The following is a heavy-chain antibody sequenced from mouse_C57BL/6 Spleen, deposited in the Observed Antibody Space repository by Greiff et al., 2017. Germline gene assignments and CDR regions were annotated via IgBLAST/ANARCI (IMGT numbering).Heavy chain of an antibody. Sequence: QVQLQQPGAELVRPGSSVKLSCKASGYTFTSYWMHWVKQRPIQGLEWIGNIDPSDSETHYNQKFKDKATLTVDKSSSTTYMQLSSLTSEDSAVYYCARSRGLGYYGFFDYWGQGTTLTVSS. CDR1: GYTFTSYW. CDR2: IDPSDSET. CDR3: ARSRGLGYYGFFDY. D-gene: IGHD1-1*01. V-gene: IGHV1-52*01. J-gene: IGHJ2*01.